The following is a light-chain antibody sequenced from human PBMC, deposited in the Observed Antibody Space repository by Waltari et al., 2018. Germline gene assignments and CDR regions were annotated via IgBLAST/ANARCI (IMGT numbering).Light chain of an antibody. CDR3: QLRSNWPPFT. CDR1: QSVDNY. CDR2: DTS. V-gene: IGKV3-11*01. J-gene: IGKJ3*01. Sequence: DIVLTQSPATLSLSPGERATLSCRASQSVDNYLAWYQQKPGQAPRLLIYDTSNRATGIPARFSGSGSGTDFTLTISSLEPEDFAVYYCQLRSNWPPFTFGPGTKVDIK.